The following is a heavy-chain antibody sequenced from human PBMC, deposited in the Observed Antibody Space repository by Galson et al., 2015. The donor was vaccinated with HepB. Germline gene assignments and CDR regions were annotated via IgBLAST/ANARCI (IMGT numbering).Heavy chain of an antibody. J-gene: IGHJ6*02. Sequence: CAISGDSVSRDTVGWNWIRQSPSRGLEWLGRTYYRSKWYSDYATSVKSRIIINADSSTNQFFLQLNSVTPEDTAVYYCTRVAHLGRGMNVWGQGTTVTV. V-gene: IGHV6-1*01. D-gene: IGHD3-10*01. CDR1: GDSVSRDTVG. CDR2: TYYRSKWYS. CDR3: TRVAHLGRGMNV.